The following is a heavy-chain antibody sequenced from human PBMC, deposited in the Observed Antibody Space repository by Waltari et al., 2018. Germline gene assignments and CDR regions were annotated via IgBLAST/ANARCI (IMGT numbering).Heavy chain of an antibody. V-gene: IGHV1-69*01. CDR3: VRDTSTMTQQPNGMDV. CDR2: IVPVLGTT. Sequence: QVHLVQSGAEVKKPGSSVKVSCKASGGPYSRFGLSWVRLAPGQGLEWRGGIVPVLGTTNYEQKFEGGVTITADESTSTVYMELSSLRSEDTAVYYCVRDTSTMTQQPNGMDVWGQGTTVTVAS. CDR1: GGPYSRFG. D-gene: IGHD1-1*01. J-gene: IGHJ6*02.